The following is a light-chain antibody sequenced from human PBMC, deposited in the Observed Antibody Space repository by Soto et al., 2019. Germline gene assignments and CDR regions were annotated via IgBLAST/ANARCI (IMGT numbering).Light chain of an antibody. V-gene: IGKV2-29*03. J-gene: IGKJ5*01. CDR3: MQSTRLPPT. CDR2: EVS. CDR1: QSLLHITGETF. Sequence: DVVMTQSPLSLSVTPGQPASISCKSSQSLLHITGETFLFWYLQKPGQSPQLLIYEVSTRVSGVPARVSGSGSGTDFTLEISRVEADDVGIYDCMQSTRLPPTFGQGTRLG.